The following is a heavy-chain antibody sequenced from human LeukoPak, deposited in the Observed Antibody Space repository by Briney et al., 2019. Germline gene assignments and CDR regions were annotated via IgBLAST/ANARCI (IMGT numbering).Heavy chain of an antibody. V-gene: IGHV1-69*05. Sequence: SVKVSCKASGGTFSSYAISWVRQAPGQGLEWMGGIIPIFGTANYAQKFQGRVTMTTDTSTSTAYMELRSLRSDDTAVYYCARDSHDYVWGSYRPFDYWGQGTLVTVSS. CDR1: GGTFSSYA. D-gene: IGHD3-16*02. CDR3: ARDSHDYVWGSYRPFDY. CDR2: IIPIFGTA. J-gene: IGHJ4*02.